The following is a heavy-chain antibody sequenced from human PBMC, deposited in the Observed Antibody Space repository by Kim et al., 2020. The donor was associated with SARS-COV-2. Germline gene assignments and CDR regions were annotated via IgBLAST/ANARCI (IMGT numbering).Heavy chain of an antibody. V-gene: IGHV3-49*03. J-gene: IGHJ4*02. D-gene: IGHD5-12*01. CDR1: GFTFGDYA. CDR2: IRSKAYGGTT. CDR3: TTITTYSGYDRPDY. Sequence: GGSLRLSCTASGFTFGDYAMSWFRQAPGKGLEWVGFIRSKAYGGTTEYAASVKGRFTISRDDSKSIAYLQMNSLKTEDTAVYYCTTITTYSGYDRPDYWGQGTLVTVSS.